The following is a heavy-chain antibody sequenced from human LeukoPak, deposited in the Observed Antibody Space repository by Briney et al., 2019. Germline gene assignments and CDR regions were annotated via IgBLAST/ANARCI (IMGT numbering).Heavy chain of an antibody. CDR1: GFTFSSYA. CDR2: ISGSGGTT. CDR3: ASRLSFNYFDY. V-gene: IGHV3-23*01. D-gene: IGHD4/OR15-4a*01. J-gene: IGHJ4*02. Sequence: GGSLRLSCTASGFTFSSYALVWVRQAPGKGLEWVSAISGSGGTTYYADSVKGRFTISRDNSKNTLYLQMNSLRAEDTAVYYCASRLSFNYFDYWGQGTLVTVSS.